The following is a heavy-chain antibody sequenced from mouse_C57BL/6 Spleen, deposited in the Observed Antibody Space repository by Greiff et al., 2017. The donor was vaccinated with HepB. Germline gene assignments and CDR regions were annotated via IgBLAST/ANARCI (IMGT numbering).Heavy chain of an antibody. D-gene: IGHD2-3*01. J-gene: IGHJ2*01. Sequence: QVQLQQPGAELVKPGASVKLSCKASGYTFTSYWMQWVKQRPGQGLEWIGEIDPSDSYTNYNQKFKGKATLTVDTSSSTAYMQLSSLTSEDSAVYYCARGMVTGGFDYWGQGTTLTVSS. CDR3: ARGMVTGGFDY. CDR1: GYTFTSYW. V-gene: IGHV1-50*01. CDR2: IDPSDSYT.